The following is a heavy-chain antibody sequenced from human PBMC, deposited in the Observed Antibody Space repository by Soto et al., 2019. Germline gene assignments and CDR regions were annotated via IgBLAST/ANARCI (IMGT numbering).Heavy chain of an antibody. CDR3: ARDPNIVLVPAALRSYYYYYGMDV. Sequence: SETLSLTCTVSGGSINNYYWTWIRQPPGEGLEWIGYIYYSGSTYYNPSLKSRVTISVDTSKNQFSLKLSSVTAADTALYYCARDPNIVLVPAALRSYYYYYGMDVWGQGTTVTVSS. CDR1: GGSINNYY. J-gene: IGHJ6*02. CDR2: IYYSGST. V-gene: IGHV4-59*12. D-gene: IGHD2-2*01.